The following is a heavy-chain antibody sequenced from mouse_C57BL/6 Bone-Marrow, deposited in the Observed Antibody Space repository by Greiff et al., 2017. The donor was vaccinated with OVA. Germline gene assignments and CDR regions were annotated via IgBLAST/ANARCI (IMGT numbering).Heavy chain of an antibody. D-gene: IGHD2-1*01. V-gene: IGHV10-3*01. CDR3: VRSTMDTRGTYYAMDY. CDR1: GFTFNTYA. J-gene: IGHJ4*01. CDR2: IRSKSSNYAT. Sequence: EVQRVESGGGLVQPKGSLKLSCAASGFTFNTYAMHWVRQAPGKGLEWVARIRSKSSNYATYYADSVKDRFTISRDDSQSMLYLQMNNLKTEDTAMYYCVRSTMDTRGTYYAMDYWGQGTSVTVSS.